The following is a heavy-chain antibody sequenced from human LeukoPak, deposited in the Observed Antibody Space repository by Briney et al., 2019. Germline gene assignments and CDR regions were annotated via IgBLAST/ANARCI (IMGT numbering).Heavy chain of an antibody. Sequence: ASVTVSCKASGYTFTVYYMHWVRQAPGQGREWMGWINPNSGGTNYAQKFQGRVTMTRDTSISTAYMELSRLRSDDTAVYYCARVVVFPDINNWFDPWGQGTLVTVSS. D-gene: IGHD3-9*01. CDR3: ARVVVFPDINNWFDP. J-gene: IGHJ5*02. CDR1: GYTFTVYY. CDR2: INPNSGGT. V-gene: IGHV1-2*02.